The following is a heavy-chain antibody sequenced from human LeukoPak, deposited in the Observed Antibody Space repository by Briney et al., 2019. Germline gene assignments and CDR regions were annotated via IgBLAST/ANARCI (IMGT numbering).Heavy chain of an antibody. CDR1: GFTFSNYG. CDR3: ARGRSITLLRGVAMSDGFDF. V-gene: IGHV3-21*01. D-gene: IGHD3-10*01. J-gene: IGHJ3*01. CDR2: TDTSGNYI. Sequence: GGSLRLSCAASGFTFSNYGMNWVRQAPGKGLEWVSFTDTSGNYIYYGDSVKGRFTISRDNAKNLVFLQMNGLRAEDTAVYYCARGRSITLLRGVAMSDGFDFWGQGAMVAVSS.